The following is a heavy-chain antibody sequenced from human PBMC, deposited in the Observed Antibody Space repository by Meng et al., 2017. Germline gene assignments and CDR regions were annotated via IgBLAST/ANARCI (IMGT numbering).Heavy chain of an antibody. CDR1: GGSISSGSYY. CDR3: ARALIFYDILTGSGAFDI. CDR2: IYTSGST. D-gene: IGHD3-9*01. Sequence: SETLSLTCTVSGGSISSGSYYWSWIRQPAGKGLEWIGRIYTSGSTNYNPSLKSRVTISVDTSKNQFSLKLSSVTAADTAVYYCARALIFYDILTGSGAFDIWGQGTTVTVSS. J-gene: IGHJ3*02. V-gene: IGHV4-61*02.